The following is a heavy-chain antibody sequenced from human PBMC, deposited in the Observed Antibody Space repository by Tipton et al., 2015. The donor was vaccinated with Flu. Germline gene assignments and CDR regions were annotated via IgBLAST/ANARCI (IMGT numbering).Heavy chain of an antibody. D-gene: IGHD6-19*01. Sequence: SLRLSCAASGFTFSTYELSWVRQAPGKGLEWVSYIDGVGATMNHADSVKGRFTISRDNAKNSLSLQMNSLRAEDTAVYYCARELPYSSGWYPPPMDVWGQGTTVTVS. CDR2: IDGVGATM. CDR3: ARELPYSSGWYPPPMDV. V-gene: IGHV3-48*03. J-gene: IGHJ6*02. CDR1: GFTFSTYE.